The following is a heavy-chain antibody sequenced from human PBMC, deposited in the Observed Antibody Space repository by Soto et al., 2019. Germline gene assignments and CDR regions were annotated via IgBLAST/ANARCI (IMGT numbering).Heavy chain of an antibody. CDR3: ARDVYSSSFFDY. J-gene: IGHJ4*02. CDR2: IYYSGST. CDR1: GGSISSGGYY. V-gene: IGHV4-31*03. Sequence: SETLSLTCTVSGGSISSGGYYWSWIRQHPGKGLEWIGYIYYSGSTYYNPSLKSRVTISVETSKNQFSLKLSSVTAADTAVYYCARDVYSSSFFDYWGQGTLVTVSS. D-gene: IGHD6-6*01.